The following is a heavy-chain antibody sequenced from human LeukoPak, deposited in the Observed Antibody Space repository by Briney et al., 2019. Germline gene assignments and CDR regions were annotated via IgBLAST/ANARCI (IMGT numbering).Heavy chain of an antibody. V-gene: IGHV3-7*01. D-gene: IGHD6-13*01. CDR2: IKHDGRDI. CDR1: GFTVSSNY. CDR3: ARDPGISEAGTVGHFDY. J-gene: IGHJ4*02. Sequence: GGSLRLSCAASGFTVSSNYMSCVRQVPGKGLEWVANIKHDGRDIYYLDSVKGRFTISRDNAKNSLFLQMNSLRAEDTAVYYCARDPGISEAGTVGHFDYWGQGTLVTVSS.